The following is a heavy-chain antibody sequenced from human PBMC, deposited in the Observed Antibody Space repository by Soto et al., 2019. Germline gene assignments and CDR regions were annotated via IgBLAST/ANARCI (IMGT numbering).Heavy chain of an antibody. V-gene: IGHV4-59*01. CDR2: IYYGGSI. CDR3: TGAYYDVSGYSLDP. J-gene: IGHJ5*02. CDR1: GGSISSGY. D-gene: IGHD3-22*01. Sequence: PSETLSLTCSVSGGSISSGYWTWIRQPPGKGLEWIGDIYYGGSINYNPSLKSRVIISVDTAKNQFSLRLSSVSAADTAVYYCTGAYYDVSGYSLDPWGQGTSVTVSS.